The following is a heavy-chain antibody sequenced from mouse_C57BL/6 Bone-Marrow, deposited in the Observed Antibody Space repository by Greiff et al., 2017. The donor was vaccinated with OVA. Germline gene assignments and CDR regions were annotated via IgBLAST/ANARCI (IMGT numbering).Heavy chain of an antibody. V-gene: IGHV1-53*01. Sequence: QVQLQQPGTELVKPGASVKLSCKASGYTFTSYWMHWVKQRPGQGLEWIGNINPSNGGTTYNEKFKSKATLTVDKSSSTAYMQLSSLTSEDSAVYYCAREGGNYLAWLAYWGQGTLVTVSA. CDR1: GYTFTSYW. CDR3: AREGGNYLAWLAY. D-gene: IGHD2-1*01. CDR2: INPSNGGT. J-gene: IGHJ3*01.